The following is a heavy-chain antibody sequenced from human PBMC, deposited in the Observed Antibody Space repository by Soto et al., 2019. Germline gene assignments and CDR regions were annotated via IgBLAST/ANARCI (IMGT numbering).Heavy chain of an antibody. D-gene: IGHD6-13*01. CDR1: GFTFSGYY. CDR3: ARAYQGAAAGTIDYYYFYGMDL. Sequence: GGALRLFCAASGFTFSGYYMSWIRQAPGKGLEWVSYISSSGSTIYYADSVKGRFTISRDNAKNSLYLQMNSLRAEDTAVYYCARAYQGAAAGTIDYYYFYGMDLWGHGTTFTVSS. CDR2: ISSSGSTI. J-gene: IGHJ6*02. V-gene: IGHV3-11*01.